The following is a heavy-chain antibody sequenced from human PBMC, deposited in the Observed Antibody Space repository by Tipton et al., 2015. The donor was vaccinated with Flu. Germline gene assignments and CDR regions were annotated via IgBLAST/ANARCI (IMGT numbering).Heavy chain of an antibody. Sequence: SLRLSCAASGFTFSSYEMNWVRQAPGKGLEWVSYISSSGSTIYYADSVKGRFTISRDNAKNSLYLQMNSLRAEDTAVYYCARDRYGYSFYFSGMDAWGPGPPVPVSS. D-gene: IGHD5-18*01. V-gene: IGHV3-48*03. CDR2: ISSSGSTI. CDR1: GFTFSSYE. CDR3: ARDRYGYSFYFSGMDA. J-gene: IGHJ6*02.